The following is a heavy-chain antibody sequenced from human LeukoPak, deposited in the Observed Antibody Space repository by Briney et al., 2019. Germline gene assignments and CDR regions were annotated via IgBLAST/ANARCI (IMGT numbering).Heavy chain of an antibody. CDR3: ARDMPCTSTGCAH. CDR1: GYTFTAYY. CDR2: INSNSGGT. J-gene: IGHJ4*02. Sequence: ASVKVSCKASGYTFTAYYIHWVRQAPGQGLEWMGWINSNSGGTNYAQKFQGRVTMTRDTSISTAYMELSRLTSDDTAVFYCARDMPCTSTGCAHWGQGTLVTVSS. V-gene: IGHV1-2*02. D-gene: IGHD2-2*01.